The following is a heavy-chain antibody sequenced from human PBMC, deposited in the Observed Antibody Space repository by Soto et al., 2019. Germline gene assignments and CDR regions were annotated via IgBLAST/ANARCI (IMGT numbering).Heavy chain of an antibody. D-gene: IGHD2-2*01. CDR1: GGTFSSYT. CDR2: IIPILGIA. V-gene: IGHV1-69*08. Sequence: QVQLVQSGAEVKKPGSSVKVSCKASGGTFSSYTISWVRQAPGQGLEWMGRIIPILGIANYAQKFQGRVTITADKSTSTAYMELSSLRSEDTAVYYCARDVDCSSTSCYSVYFDYWGQGTLVTVSS. J-gene: IGHJ4*02. CDR3: ARDVDCSSTSCYSVYFDY.